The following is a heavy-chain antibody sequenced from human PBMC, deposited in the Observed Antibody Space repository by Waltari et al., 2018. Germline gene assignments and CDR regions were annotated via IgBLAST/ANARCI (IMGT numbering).Heavy chain of an antibody. Sequence: EVQLLESGGGLVQPGGSLRLSCAASGFTFSSYAMSWVRQAPGKGLEWVSAISGSGGSTYYADSVKGRFTISRDNSKNTLYLQMNSLRAEDTAVYYCAKYVDIVATVPLYYYYYGMDVWGQGTTVTVSS. CDR3: AKYVDIVATVPLYYYYYGMDV. CDR2: ISGSGGST. J-gene: IGHJ6*02. D-gene: IGHD5-12*01. CDR1: GFTFSSYA. V-gene: IGHV3-23*01.